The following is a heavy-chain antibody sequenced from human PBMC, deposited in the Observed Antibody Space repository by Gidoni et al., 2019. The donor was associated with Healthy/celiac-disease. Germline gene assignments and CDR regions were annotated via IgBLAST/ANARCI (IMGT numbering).Heavy chain of an antibody. CDR1: GFTFRSYR. Sequence: EVQLVESGGGLVQPGGSLRLSCAAPGFTFRSYRRSWVRQAPGKGLGGVAKIKQDGSEKYYVDSVKGRFTISRDNAKNSLYLQMNSLRAEDTAVYYCARGGADFWSGLPDENWFDPWGQGTLVTVSS. CDR2: IKQDGSEK. J-gene: IGHJ5*02. D-gene: IGHD3-3*01. V-gene: IGHV3-7*01. CDR3: ARGGADFWSGLPDENWFDP.